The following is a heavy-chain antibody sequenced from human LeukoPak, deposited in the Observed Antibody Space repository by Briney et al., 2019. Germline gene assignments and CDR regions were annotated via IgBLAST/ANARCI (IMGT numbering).Heavy chain of an antibody. D-gene: IGHD7-27*01. CDR2: VSYRGST. CDR3: ARHPSNWGAGHFDY. J-gene: IGHJ4*02. Sequence: NPSETLSPTCTVSGGSISDYYWSWIRQSPGKGLEWIGYVSYRGSTNYNPSLSSRLTISEDTSKNRFSLTLTSVTAADTAVYYCARHPSNWGAGHFDYWGQGTLVTVSS. CDR1: GGSISDYY. V-gene: IGHV4-59*08.